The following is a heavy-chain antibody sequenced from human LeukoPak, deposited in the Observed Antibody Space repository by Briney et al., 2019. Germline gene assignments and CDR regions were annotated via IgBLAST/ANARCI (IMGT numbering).Heavy chain of an antibody. Sequence: GGSLRLSCTASGFTFGDYAMSWFRQAPGKGLEWVGFIRSKAYGGTTEYAASVKGRFTISRDDSKSIAYLQMSSLKTEDTAVYSCSRSCGGDCYDGPFGYWGQETLVTVSS. J-gene: IGHJ4*02. V-gene: IGHV3-49*03. D-gene: IGHD2-21*02. CDR1: GFTFGDYA. CDR3: SRSCGGDCYDGPFGY. CDR2: IRSKAYGGTT.